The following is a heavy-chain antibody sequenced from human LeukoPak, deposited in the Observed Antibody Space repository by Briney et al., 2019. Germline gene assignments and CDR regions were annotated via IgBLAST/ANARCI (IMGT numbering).Heavy chain of an antibody. D-gene: IGHD4-23*01. CDR2: IYYSGST. CDR1: GGSISSGDYY. Sequence: PSQTLSLTXTVSGGSISSGDYYWSWIRQPPGKGLEWIGYIYYSGSTYYNPSLKSRVTISVDTSKNQFSLKLSSVTAADTAVYYCARGRKTYGGKPHWYFDLWGRGTLVTVSS. CDR3: ARGRKTYGGKPHWYFDL. J-gene: IGHJ2*01. V-gene: IGHV4-30-4*08.